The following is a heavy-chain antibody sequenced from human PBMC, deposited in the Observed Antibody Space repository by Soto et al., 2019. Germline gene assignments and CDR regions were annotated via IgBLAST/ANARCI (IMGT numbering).Heavy chain of an antibody. CDR1: GYTFRLYY. Sequence: QVQMVQSGAEVKKPGSSVKVSCKASGYTFRLYYIHWVRQAPGQGIEWMGIIDPSDGRTTYAQKFQGSLTMTRDTSTSTVYMELRSLRSADTAVYYCAREVDDSGGYLLYWGQGTLVTVSS. V-gene: IGHV1-46*01. D-gene: IGHD3-22*01. CDR2: IDPSDGRT. CDR3: AREVDDSGGYLLY. J-gene: IGHJ4*02.